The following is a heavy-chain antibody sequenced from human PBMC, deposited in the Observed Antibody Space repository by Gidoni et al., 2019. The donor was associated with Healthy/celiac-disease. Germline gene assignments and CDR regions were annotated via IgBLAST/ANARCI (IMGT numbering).Heavy chain of an antibody. D-gene: IGHD6-6*01. V-gene: IGHV4-39*01. Sequence: QLQLQESGPGLVKPSETLSLTCTVSGGSISSSSYYWGWIRQPPGKGLEWIGSIYYSGSTYYNPPLKSRVTISVDTSKNQFSLKLSSVTAADTAVYYCARHSSSSSVDYWGQGTLVTVSS. CDR2: IYYSGST. J-gene: IGHJ4*02. CDR3: ARHSSSSSVDY. CDR1: GGSISSSSYY.